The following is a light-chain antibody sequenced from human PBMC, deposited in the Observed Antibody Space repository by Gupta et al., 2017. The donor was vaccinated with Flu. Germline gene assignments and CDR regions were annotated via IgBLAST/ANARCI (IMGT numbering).Light chain of an antibody. CDR1: SSNIGNKY. V-gene: IGLV1-51*01. J-gene: IGLJ1*01. Sequence: SSSNIGNKYVSWYQQFPGTVPKLLIYEDYKRHPGIPDRFSASKSGTSATLGIAGLQTGDEADYYCGSWDNGLSVFVFGTGTMVTV. CDR3: GSWDNGLSVFV. CDR2: EDY.